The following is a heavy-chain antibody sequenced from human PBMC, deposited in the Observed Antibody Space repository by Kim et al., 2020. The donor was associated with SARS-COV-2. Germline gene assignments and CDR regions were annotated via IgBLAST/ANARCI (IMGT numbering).Heavy chain of an antibody. D-gene: IGHD3-3*01. CDR1: GFSFSSFW. CDR2: IKQDGSEK. CDR3: ARVIYDFWSGYPSHPNDH. Sequence: GGSLRLSCAASGFSFSSFWMSWARQAPGKGLEWVANIKQDGSEKYYVDSLKGRFTISRDNPKNSLYLQMNSLRAEDTAVYYCARVIYDFWSGYPSHPNDHWGQGTLVTVSS. V-gene: IGHV3-7*03. J-gene: IGHJ4*02.